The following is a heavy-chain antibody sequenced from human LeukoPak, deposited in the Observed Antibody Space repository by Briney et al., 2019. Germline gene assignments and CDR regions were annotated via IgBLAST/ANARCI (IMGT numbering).Heavy chain of an antibody. CDR1: GFILSGYA. D-gene: IGHD6-19*01. Sequence: GGSPRLSCAASGFILSGYAMSWVRQAPGKGLEWVSSISGSGADTYYADSVKGRFTISRDNSKNTLYLQMNSLRAEDTAVYYCARGRYSSGQQTDYWGQGTLVTVSS. J-gene: IGHJ4*02. CDR2: ISGSGADT. CDR3: ARGRYSSGQQTDY. V-gene: IGHV3-23*01.